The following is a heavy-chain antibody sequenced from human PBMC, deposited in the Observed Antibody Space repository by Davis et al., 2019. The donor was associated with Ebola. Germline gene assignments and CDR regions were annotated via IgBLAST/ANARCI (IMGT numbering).Heavy chain of an antibody. D-gene: IGHD4-17*01. V-gene: IGHV4-39*01. J-gene: IGHJ4*02. CDR2: IYYSGST. CDR3: ARYLRVTTAYFDY. Sequence: SETLSLTFTVPGGSISSSSYYWGWIRQPPGKGLEWIGSIYYSGSTYYNPSLKSRVTISVDTSKNQFSLKLSSVTAADTAVYYCARYLRVTTAYFDYWGQGTLVTVSS. CDR1: GGSISSSSYY.